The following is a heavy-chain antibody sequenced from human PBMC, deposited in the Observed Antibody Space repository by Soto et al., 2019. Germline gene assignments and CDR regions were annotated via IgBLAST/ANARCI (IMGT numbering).Heavy chain of an antibody. CDR3: TRDGRRGYDMDV. J-gene: IGHJ6*02. V-gene: IGHV3-48*02. CDR2: ISTDLRAL. CDR1: GFTISTYH. Sequence: GGSLRLSCAASGFTISTYHLNWVRQAPGKGLEWVSYISTDLRALYYADSVRGRFTISRDNAKNSLYLQMTSLRDEDTGVYYCTRDGRRGYDMDVRCQGTTVTVSS. D-gene: IGHD1-26*01.